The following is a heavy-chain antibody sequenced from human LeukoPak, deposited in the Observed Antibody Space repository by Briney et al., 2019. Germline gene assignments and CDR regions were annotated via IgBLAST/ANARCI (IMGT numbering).Heavy chain of an antibody. CDR3: ARDSSSWYLSSRGMDV. Sequence: GGSLRLSCAASGFTFRNYWMSWVRQAPGKGLEWVAVISYDGSNKYYADSVKGRFAISRDNSKNTLYLQMNSLRAEDTAVYYCARDSSSWYLSSRGMDVWGQGTTVTVSS. V-gene: IGHV3-30*09. J-gene: IGHJ6*02. CDR2: ISYDGSNK. CDR1: GFTFRNYW. D-gene: IGHD6-13*01.